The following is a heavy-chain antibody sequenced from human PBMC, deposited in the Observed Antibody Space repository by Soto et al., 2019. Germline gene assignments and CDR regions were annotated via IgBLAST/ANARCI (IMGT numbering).Heavy chain of an antibody. CDR2: IYHSGST. V-gene: IGHV4-30-2*01. D-gene: IGHD2-15*01. Sequence: SETLSLTCAVSGGSISSGGYSWSWIRQPPGKGLEWIGYIYHSGSTYYNPSLKSRVTISVDRSKNQFSLKLSSVTAADTAVYHCARGHGYCSGGSCYQSPEAWFDPWGQGTLVTVSS. CDR1: GGSISSGGYS. J-gene: IGHJ5*02. CDR3: ARGHGYCSGGSCYQSPEAWFDP.